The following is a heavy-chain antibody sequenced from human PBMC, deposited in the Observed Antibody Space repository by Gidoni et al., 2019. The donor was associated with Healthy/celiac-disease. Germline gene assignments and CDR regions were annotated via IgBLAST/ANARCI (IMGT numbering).Heavy chain of an antibody. CDR3: ARDELSRAAALVWYFDL. CDR2: ISSSGSTI. J-gene: IGHJ2*01. Sequence: EVQLVESGGGLVQPGGSLRLSCAASGFSFSRYEMNWVRQAPGQGLGWVSYISSSGSTIYYADSVKGRFTISRDNAKNSLYLQMNSLRAEDTAVYYCARDELSRAAALVWYFDLWGRGTLVTVSS. D-gene: IGHD6-13*01. V-gene: IGHV3-48*03. CDR1: GFSFSRYE.